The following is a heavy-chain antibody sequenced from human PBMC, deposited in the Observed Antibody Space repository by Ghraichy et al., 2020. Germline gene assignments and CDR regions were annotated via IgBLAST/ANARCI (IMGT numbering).Heavy chain of an antibody. Sequence: SETLSLTCAVSGGSISSSNWWSWVRQPPGKGLEWIGEIYHSGSTNYNPSLKSRVTISVDKSKNQFSLKLSSVTAADTAVYYCARVGYDSSGYYFGPWGQGTLVTVSS. CDR2: IYHSGST. J-gene: IGHJ5*02. CDR3: ARVGYDSSGYYFGP. CDR1: GGSISSSNW. D-gene: IGHD3-22*01. V-gene: IGHV4-4*02.